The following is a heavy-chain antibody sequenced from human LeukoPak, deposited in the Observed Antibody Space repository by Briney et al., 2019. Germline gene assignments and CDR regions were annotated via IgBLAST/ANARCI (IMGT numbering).Heavy chain of an antibody. J-gene: IGHJ5*02. V-gene: IGHV7-4-1*02. CDR1: GYTFTSYA. CDR2: INTNTGNP. D-gene: IGHD6-19*01. Sequence: GASVKVSCKASGYTFTSYAMNWVRQAPGQGLEWMGWINTNTGNPTYAQGFTGRFVFSLDTSVSTAYLQISSLKAEGTAVYYCARDRQQWLENWFDPWGQGTLVTVSS. CDR3: ARDRQQWLENWFDP.